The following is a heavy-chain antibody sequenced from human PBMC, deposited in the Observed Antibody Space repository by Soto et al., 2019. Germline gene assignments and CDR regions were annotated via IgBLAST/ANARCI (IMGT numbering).Heavy chain of an antibody. D-gene: IGHD2-2*01. CDR2: IIPILRIP. J-gene: IGHJ3*02. CDR3: ARSSLGYCSSTSCRENAFDI. CDR1: GGTFSSYT. Sequence: QVQLVQSGAEVKKPGSSVKVSCKASGGTFSSYTISWVRQAPGQGLEWMGRIIPILRIPNYAQKFQGRVTITADKSTSTAYMELSSLRCEDTAVYYCARSSLGYCSSTSCRENAFDIWGQGTMVTVSS. V-gene: IGHV1-69*02.